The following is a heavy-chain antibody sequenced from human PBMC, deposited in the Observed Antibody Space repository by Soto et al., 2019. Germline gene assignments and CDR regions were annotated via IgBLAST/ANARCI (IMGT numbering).Heavy chain of an antibody. CDR1: GGSLSTYL. V-gene: IGHV4-59*01. Sequence: SETLSLTCIVSGGSLSTYLWSWIRQPPGKGLEWIGAVYYNGSANYNPSLKSRVSISVDTSKNHLSLTLRSATAADTAVYYCAGSFFPWGRGTLVTVSS. CDR2: VYYNGSA. CDR3: AGSFFP. J-gene: IGHJ5*02.